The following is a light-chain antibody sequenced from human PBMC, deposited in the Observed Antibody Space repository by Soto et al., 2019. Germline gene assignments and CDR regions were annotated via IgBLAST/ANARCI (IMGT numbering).Light chain of an antibody. CDR3: QQYGSSPSIT. J-gene: IGKJ5*01. V-gene: IGKV3-20*01. CDR1: QTVTSSY. CDR2: ATS. Sequence: IVLTQSPGTLSLSPGERATLSFRASQTVTSSYFAWYQQRPGQAPRLLIYATSSRATGIPDRFSGSGSGTDFTLTISRLEPEDFAVYYCQQYGSSPSITFGQGTRLEIK.